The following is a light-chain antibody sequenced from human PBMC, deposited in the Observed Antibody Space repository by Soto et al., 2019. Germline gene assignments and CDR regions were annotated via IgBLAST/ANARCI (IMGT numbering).Light chain of an antibody. Sequence: EIVMTQSPATLSVSPGNRATLSCRASQSVASNLAWYQQKPGQAPRLLIYGASTRATGIPARFSGSGSGTDFTLTITSLQSEDFAVYYCQQYNNWPPWTFGQGTKVDNK. CDR2: GAS. CDR3: QQYNNWPPWT. V-gene: IGKV3-15*01. J-gene: IGKJ1*01. CDR1: QSVASN.